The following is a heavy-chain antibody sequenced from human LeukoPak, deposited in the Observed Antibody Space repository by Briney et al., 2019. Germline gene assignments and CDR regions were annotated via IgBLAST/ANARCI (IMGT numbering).Heavy chain of an antibody. CDR1: GYTFSNHA. V-gene: IGHV3-23*01. CDR3: AKDVGKRRITIFGVVIRGMDV. CDR2: ISASGVDT. D-gene: IGHD3-3*01. J-gene: IGHJ6*02. Sequence: GGSLRLSCVASGYTFSNHAMTWVRQAPGQGLEWVSAISASGVDTFYAPSVKGRFTISRDNSKNTLYLQINSLRAEDTAVYYCAKDVGKRRITIFGVVIRGMDVWGQGTTVTVSS.